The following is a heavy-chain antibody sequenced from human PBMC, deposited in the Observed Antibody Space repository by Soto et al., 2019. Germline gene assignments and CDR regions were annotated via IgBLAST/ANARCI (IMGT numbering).Heavy chain of an antibody. D-gene: IGHD1-1*01. CDR2: ISGRGGST. V-gene: IGHV3-23*01. CDR3: AKGGRLEPYYYYGMDV. J-gene: IGHJ6*02. CDR1: GFTFSSYA. Sequence: EVQLLESGGGLVQPGGSLRLSCAASGFTFSSYAMSWVRQAPGKGLEWVSAISGRGGSTYYADSVKGRFTISRDNSKNTLYLQMNSLRAEDTAVYYCAKGGRLEPYYYYGMDVWGQGTTVTVSS.